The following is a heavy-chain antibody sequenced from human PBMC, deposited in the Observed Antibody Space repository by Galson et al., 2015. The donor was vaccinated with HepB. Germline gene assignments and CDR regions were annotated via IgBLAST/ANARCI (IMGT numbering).Heavy chain of an antibody. V-gene: IGHV5-51*03. D-gene: IGHD3-10*01. CDR1: GYSFSTYW. CDR2: IYPGDSDT. J-gene: IGHJ4*02. Sequence: QSGAEVKEPGESLKISCKASGYSFSTYWIGWVRQMPGKGLEWMGIIYPGDSDTRYSPSFQGQVTISADRSISTAYLQWGSLKASDTAMYFCTRTLGPTGSGDYWGQGALVTVSS. CDR3: TRTLGPTGSGDY.